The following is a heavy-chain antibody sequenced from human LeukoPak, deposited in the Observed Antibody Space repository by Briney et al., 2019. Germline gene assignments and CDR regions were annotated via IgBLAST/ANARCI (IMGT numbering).Heavy chain of an antibody. CDR3: ARGGFMITFGGVPHRWFDP. D-gene: IGHD3-16*01. V-gene: IGHV4-34*01. CDR1: GGSFSGYY. CDR2: INHSGST. J-gene: IGHJ5*02. Sequence: SETLSLTCAVYGGSFSGYYWSWIRQPPGKGLEWIGEINHSGSTNYNPSLKSRVTISVDTSKNQFSLKLSSVTAADTAVYYCARGGFMITFGGVPHRWFDPWGQGTLVTVSS.